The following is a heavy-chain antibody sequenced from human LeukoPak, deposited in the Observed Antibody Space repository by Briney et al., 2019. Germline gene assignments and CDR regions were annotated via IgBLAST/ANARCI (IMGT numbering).Heavy chain of an antibody. CDR3: AKAIAAPVWYFDL. CDR2: ISGRGDST. J-gene: IGHJ2*01. V-gene: IGHV3-23*01. Sequence: PGGSLRLSCAASRFTFSSYAMSWVRQAPGKGLEWVSTISGRGDSTYYADSVKGRFTISRDNSRNTLYLQMNTLRAEDTAVYYCAKAIAAPVWYFDLWGRGTLATVSS. D-gene: IGHD6-13*01. CDR1: RFTFSSYA.